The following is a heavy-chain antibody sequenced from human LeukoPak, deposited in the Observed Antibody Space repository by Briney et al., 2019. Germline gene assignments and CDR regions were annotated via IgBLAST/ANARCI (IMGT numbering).Heavy chain of an antibody. Sequence: ASVKVSCKASGYTFTSYYMHWVRQAPGQGLEWMGIINSSGGSTSYAQKFQGRVTMTRDTSTSTVYMELSSLRSEDTAVYYCARDPYQRITMIVDNWFDPWGQGTLVTVSS. V-gene: IGHV1-46*01. J-gene: IGHJ5*02. CDR3: ARDPYQRITMIVDNWFDP. CDR2: INSSGGST. CDR1: GYTFTSYY. D-gene: IGHD3-22*01.